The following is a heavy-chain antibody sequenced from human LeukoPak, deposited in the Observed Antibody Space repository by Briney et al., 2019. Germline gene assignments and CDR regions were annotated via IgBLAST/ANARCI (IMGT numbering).Heavy chain of an antibody. CDR1: GGSISSGGYY. CDR2: IYYSGST. V-gene: IGHV4-31*03. Sequence: SQTLSLTCTVSGGSISSGGYYWSWIRQHPGKGLEWIGYIYYSGSTYYNPSLKSRVTISVDTSKNQFSLKLSSVTAADTAVYYCARDTTRGGWFDPWGQGTLATVSS. CDR3: ARDTTRGGWFDP. J-gene: IGHJ5*02. D-gene: IGHD1-1*01.